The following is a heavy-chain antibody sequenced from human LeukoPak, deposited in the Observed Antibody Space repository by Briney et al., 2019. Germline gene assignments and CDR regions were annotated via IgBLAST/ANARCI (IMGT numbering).Heavy chain of an antibody. Sequence: GGSLRLSCAASGFTFSSYGMHWVRQAPGKGLEWVAVISYDGSNKYYADSVKGRFTISRDNSKNTLYLQMNSLRAEDTAVYYCAKITGYSSGWSFWLYYGMVVWGQGTTVTVSS. CDR1: GFTFSSYG. CDR3: AKITGYSSGWSFWLYYGMVV. CDR2: ISYDGSNK. D-gene: IGHD6-19*01. J-gene: IGHJ6*02. V-gene: IGHV3-30*18.